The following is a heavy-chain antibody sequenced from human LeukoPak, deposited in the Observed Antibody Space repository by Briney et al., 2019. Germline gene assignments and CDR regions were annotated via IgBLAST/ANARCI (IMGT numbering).Heavy chain of an antibody. CDR2: INPSGGST. V-gene: IGHV1-46*01. J-gene: IGHJ4*02. D-gene: IGHD3-22*01. CDR3: ARPNLYDSSGYYFDY. CDR1: GYTFTSYY. Sequence: ASVKVSCKASGYTFTSYYMHWVRQAPGQGLEWMGIINPSGGSTSYAQKLQGRVTMTRDTSTSTVYMELSSLRSEDTAVYYCARPNLYDSSGYYFDYWGQGTLVTVSS.